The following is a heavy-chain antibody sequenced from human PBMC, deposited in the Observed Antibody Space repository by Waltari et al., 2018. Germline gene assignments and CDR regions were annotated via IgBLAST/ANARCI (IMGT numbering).Heavy chain of an antibody. CDR3: ARDSSAAAGTPFDY. CDR2: IYYSGST. V-gene: IGHV4-39*07. J-gene: IGHJ4*02. Sequence: QLQLQESGPGLVKPSETLSLTCTVSGGSISSSSYYWGWIRQPPGKGLEWIGSIYYSGSTYYNPSLKSGVTISVDTSKNQFSLKLSSVTAADTAVYYCARDSSAAAGTPFDYWGQGTLVTVSS. CDR1: GGSISSSSYY. D-gene: IGHD6-13*01.